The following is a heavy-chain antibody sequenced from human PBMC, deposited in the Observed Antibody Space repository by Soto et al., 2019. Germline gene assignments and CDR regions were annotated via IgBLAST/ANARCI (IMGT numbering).Heavy chain of an antibody. D-gene: IGHD1-26*01. CDR3: XXXXXXXXXXXWELDY. J-gene: IGHJ4*02. Sequence: QVQLVQSGAEVKKPGASVKVSCKASGYTFTSYGISWVRQAPGQGLEWMGWISAYNGNTNYAQKLQGRVTMTTETXXXXXXXXXXXXXXXXXXXXXXXXXXXXXXXXXWELDYWGQGTLVTVSS. V-gene: IGHV1-18*01. CDR2: ISAYNGNT. CDR1: GYTFTSYG.